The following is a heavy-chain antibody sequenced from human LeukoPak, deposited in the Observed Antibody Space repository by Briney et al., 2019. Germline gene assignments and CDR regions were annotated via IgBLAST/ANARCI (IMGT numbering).Heavy chain of an antibody. V-gene: IGHV3-7*01. CDR3: ARVAVIPRDYYYYMDV. D-gene: IGHD2/OR15-2a*01. CDR2: IKQDGSEK. Sequence: QPGGSLRLSCAASGFTFSSYWMSWVRQAPGKGLEWVANIKQDGSEKYYVDSVKGRFTISRDNAKNSLYLQMNSLRAEDTAVYYCARVAVIPRDYYYYMDVWGKGTTVTVSS. J-gene: IGHJ6*03. CDR1: GFTFSSYW.